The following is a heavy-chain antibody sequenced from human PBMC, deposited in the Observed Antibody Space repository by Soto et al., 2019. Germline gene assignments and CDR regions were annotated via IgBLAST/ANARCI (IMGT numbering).Heavy chain of an antibody. Sequence: QVQLVESGGGVVQPGRSLRLSCAASGFTFSSYAMHWVRQAPGKGLEWVAVISYDGSNKYYADSVKGRFTISRDNSKNTLYLQMNSLRAEDTAVYYCARDWDGYTLNWYFDLWGRGTLVTVSS. CDR3: ARDWDGYTLNWYFDL. CDR1: GFTFSSYA. D-gene: IGHD5-12*01. V-gene: IGHV3-30-3*01. CDR2: ISYDGSNK. J-gene: IGHJ2*01.